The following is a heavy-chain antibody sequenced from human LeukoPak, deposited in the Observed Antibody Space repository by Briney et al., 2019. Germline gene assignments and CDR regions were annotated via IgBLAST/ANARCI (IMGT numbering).Heavy chain of an antibody. Sequence: ASVNVSCKASGYTFTSYAMHWVRQAPGQRLEWMGWINAGNGNTKYSQKFQGRVTITRDTSASTAYMELSSLRSEDTAVYYCARGGYCSSTSCYRVDYWGQGTLVTVSS. CDR1: GYTFTSYA. CDR2: INAGNGNT. V-gene: IGHV1-3*01. J-gene: IGHJ4*02. CDR3: ARGGYCSSTSCYRVDY. D-gene: IGHD2-2*01.